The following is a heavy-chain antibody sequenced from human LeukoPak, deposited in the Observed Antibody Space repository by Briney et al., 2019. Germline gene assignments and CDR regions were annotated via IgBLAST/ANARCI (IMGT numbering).Heavy chain of an antibody. CDR1: GFTFSSYS. D-gene: IGHD1-26*01. CDR2: ISSSSSTI. V-gene: IGHV3-48*01. CDR3: ARDQWEQNSDY. Sequence: GGSLRLSCAASGFTFSSYSMNWVRQAPGKGLEWVSYISSSSSTIYYADSVKGRFTISRDNAKNSLYLQMSSLRAEDTAVYYCARDQWEQNSDYWGQGTLVTVSS. J-gene: IGHJ4*02.